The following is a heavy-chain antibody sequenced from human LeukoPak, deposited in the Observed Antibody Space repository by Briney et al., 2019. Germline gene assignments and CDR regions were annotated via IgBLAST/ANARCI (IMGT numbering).Heavy chain of an antibody. CDR2: IDIRDGVS. J-gene: IGHJ4*02. CDR1: GFTFSSFA. Sequence: GGSLRLSCAASGFTFSSFAMSWVRQAPGKGLEWVSAIDIRDGVSSYADSVKGRFTVSRDNSKNTLYLQVSSLRAEDTAVYYCANTPTPWGWARSGHFAYWGQGTLVTVSS. D-gene: IGHD3-16*01. V-gene: IGHV3-23*01. CDR3: ANTPTPWGWARSGHFAY.